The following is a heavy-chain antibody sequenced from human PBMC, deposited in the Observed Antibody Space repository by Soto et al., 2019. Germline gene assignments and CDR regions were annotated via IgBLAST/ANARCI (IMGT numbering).Heavy chain of an antibody. CDR1: GFTFSSYG. CDR3: ARDSHVGSGWQLTADY. D-gene: IGHD6-19*01. V-gene: IGHV3-33*01. Sequence: GGSLRLSCAASGFTFSSYGMHWVRQAPGKGLEWVAVIWYDGSNKYYAESVKGRFTISRDNSKNTLYLQMNSLRAEDTAVYYCARDSHVGSGWQLTADYWGQVTLVTVSS. J-gene: IGHJ4*02. CDR2: IWYDGSNK.